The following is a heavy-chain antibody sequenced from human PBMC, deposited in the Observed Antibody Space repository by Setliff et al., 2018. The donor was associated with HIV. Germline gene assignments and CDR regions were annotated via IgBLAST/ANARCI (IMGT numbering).Heavy chain of an antibody. CDR3: ATMIRGVPMDY. CDR1: GYSFTSYW. D-gene: IGHD3-10*01. V-gene: IGHV5-51*01. CDR2: IYPRDSDI. Sequence: GESLKISCQGSGYSFTSYWIGWVRQMPGKGLEWMGSIYPRDSDIKYSPSFQGQVTISADKSVNTAFLEWRSLKASDTAMYYCATMIRGVPMDYWGQGTLVTVSS. J-gene: IGHJ4*02.